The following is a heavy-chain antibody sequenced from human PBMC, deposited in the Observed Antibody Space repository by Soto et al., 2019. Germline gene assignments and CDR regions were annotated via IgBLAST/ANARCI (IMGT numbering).Heavy chain of an antibody. D-gene: IGHD3-10*01. V-gene: IGHV4-39*01. Sequence: SETLSLPCTVSGGSISSSGYYWGWIRQPTGKGLEWIGSIYYSGRTYYKPSLKSLVTLSVDTSKNQFSLKLSSVAAADTAVYYCASHFPGITMVRVLVNWLDPWGQGTLVTVSS. CDR1: GGSISSSGYY. CDR2: IYYSGRT. CDR3: ASHFPGITMVRVLVNWLDP. J-gene: IGHJ5*02.